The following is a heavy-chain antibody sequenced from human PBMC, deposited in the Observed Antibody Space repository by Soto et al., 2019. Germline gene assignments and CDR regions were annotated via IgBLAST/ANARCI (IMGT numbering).Heavy chain of an antibody. Sequence: EVQLVESGGGLVKPGGSLRLSCAASGFTFSNAWMNWVRQAPGKGLEWVGRIKSKTDGGTTDYAAPVKGRFTISRDDSKNTLYLQMNSLKTEDTAVYYCGSPHSGLNPSSVDYWGQGTLVTVSS. CDR2: IKSKTDGGTT. CDR3: GSPHSGLNPSSVDY. CDR1: GFTFSNAW. D-gene: IGHD1-26*01. J-gene: IGHJ4*02. V-gene: IGHV3-15*07.